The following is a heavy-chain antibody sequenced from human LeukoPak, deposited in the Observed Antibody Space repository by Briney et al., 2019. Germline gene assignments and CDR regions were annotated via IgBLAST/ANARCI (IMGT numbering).Heavy chain of an antibody. CDR1: GGSFSGYY. Sequence: SETLSLTCAVYGGSFSGYYWSWIRQPPGKGPEWIGEINHSGSTNYNPSLKSRVTISVDTSKNQFSLKLSSVTAADTAVYYCAGWWYSYGNYFDYWGQGTLVTVSS. CDR3: AGWWYSYGNYFDY. J-gene: IGHJ4*02. V-gene: IGHV4-34*01. D-gene: IGHD5-18*01. CDR2: INHSGST.